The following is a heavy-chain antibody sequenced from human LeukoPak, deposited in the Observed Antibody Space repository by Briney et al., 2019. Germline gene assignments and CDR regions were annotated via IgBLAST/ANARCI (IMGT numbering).Heavy chain of an antibody. CDR1: GFTFRDYA. CDR2: ISSSSSNI. D-gene: IGHD2-2*01. J-gene: IGHJ4*02. Sequence: PGGSLRLSCAASGFTFRDYAMSWVRQAPGKGLEWVSSISSSSSNIYYADSVKGRFTISRDNAKNSLYLEMNSLRAEDTAVYYCARACARTNCYTEDWGQGTLVAVSS. V-gene: IGHV3-21*01. CDR3: ARACARTNCYTED.